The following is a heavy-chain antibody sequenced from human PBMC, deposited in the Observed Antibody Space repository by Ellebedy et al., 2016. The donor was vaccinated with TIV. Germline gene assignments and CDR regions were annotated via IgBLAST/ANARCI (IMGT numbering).Heavy chain of an antibody. D-gene: IGHD4-17*01. Sequence: PGGSLRLSCAVSGFTFSSYSMHRVRQAPGKGLEWVSYISSSGSPIHYADSVKGRFSISRDNVKNSLYLQMNSLRDEDTAVYYCARDENYGAEVIDYWGQGTLVTVSS. J-gene: IGHJ4*02. CDR2: ISSSGSPI. CDR1: GFTFSSYS. V-gene: IGHV3-48*02. CDR3: ARDENYGAEVIDY.